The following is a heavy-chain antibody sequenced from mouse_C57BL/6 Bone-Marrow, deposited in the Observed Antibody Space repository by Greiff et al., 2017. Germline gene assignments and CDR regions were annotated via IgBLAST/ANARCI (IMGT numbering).Heavy chain of an antibody. CDR2: IDPSDSYT. D-gene: IGHD1-1*01. CDR1: GYTFTSYW. V-gene: IGHV1-69*01. J-gene: IGHJ2*01. Sequence: VQLQQPGAELVMPGASVKLSCKASGYTFTSYWMPWVKQRPGQGLEWIGEIDPSDSYTNYNEKFKGKSTLTGDKSYTTAYLQLSSLTSEDAAVYYCARDGSNYGYFDYWGQGTTLTVSS. CDR3: ARDGSNYGYFDY.